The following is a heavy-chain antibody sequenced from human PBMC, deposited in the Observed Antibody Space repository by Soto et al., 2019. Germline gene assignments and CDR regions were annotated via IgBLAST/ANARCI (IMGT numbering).Heavy chain of an antibody. CDR1: GYTFTGYY. D-gene: IGHD4-4*01. CDR2: ISAYNGNT. CDR3: ALFVYSPSRCFDY. J-gene: IGHJ4*02. V-gene: IGHV1-18*04. Sequence: ASVNVSCKASGYTFTGYYMHWVRQAPGQGLEWMGWISAYNGNTNYAQNLQGRVTITTDTSTRTAYMELRSLRSDDTAVYYCALFVYSPSRCFDYRGPGP.